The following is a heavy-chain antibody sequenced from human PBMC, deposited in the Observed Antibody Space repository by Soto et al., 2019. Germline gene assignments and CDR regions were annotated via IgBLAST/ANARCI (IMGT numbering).Heavy chain of an antibody. CDR3: ARVSYGGNLGY. CDR2: IRGFSPYT. V-gene: IGHV3-21*01. J-gene: IGHJ4*02. CDR1: GFTFRTYT. Sequence: GGSLRLSCISSGFTFRTYTINLVCQAPGKGLEWVSGIRGFSPYTFYADSVKGRFTVSRDNSKSSLYLQMNSLRDEDTAVYYCARVSYGGNLGYWGQGTLVTVSS. D-gene: IGHD2-15*01.